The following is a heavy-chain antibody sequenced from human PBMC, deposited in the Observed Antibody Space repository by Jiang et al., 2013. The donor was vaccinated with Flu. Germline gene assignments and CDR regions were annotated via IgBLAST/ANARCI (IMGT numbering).Heavy chain of an antibody. CDR2: MNPNSGNT. V-gene: IGHV1-8*01. D-gene: IGHD5-18*01. J-gene: IGHJ4*02. CDR3: ARGQGGYSYGPFDY. Sequence: AEVKKPGASVKVSCKASGYTFTSFEINWVRQAPEQGLEWMGWMNPNSGNTGRAQKFEGRVTMTRDTSISTAYMELSSLRSEDTAVYYCARGQGGYSYGPFDYWGQGTLVTVSS. CDR1: GYTFTSFE.